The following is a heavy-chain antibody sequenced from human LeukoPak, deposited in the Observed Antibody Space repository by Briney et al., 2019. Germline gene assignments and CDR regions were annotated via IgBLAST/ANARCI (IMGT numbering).Heavy chain of an antibody. CDR2: IFHTGHT. Sequence: SETLSLTCAVSGGSISSGDFPWSWIRQPPGKGLEWIGYIFHTGHTSYNPSLKSRVNISVDVSKNQLSLRLTSGTAADTVVYYFPGGFNRAGFHFDYWGQGTLVTFS. CDR3: PGGFNRAGFHFDY. V-gene: IGHV4-30-2*01. D-gene: IGHD3-10*01. CDR1: GGSISSGDFP. J-gene: IGHJ4*02.